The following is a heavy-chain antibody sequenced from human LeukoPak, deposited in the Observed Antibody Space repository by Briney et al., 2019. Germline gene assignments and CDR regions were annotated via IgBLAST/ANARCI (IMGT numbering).Heavy chain of an antibody. J-gene: IGHJ4*02. CDR2: IWYDGSNK. Sequence: GGSLRLSCAASGFTFSSYGMHWVRQAPGKGLEWVAFIWYDGSNKYYADSVKGRFTISRDNSKNTLYLQMNSLRAEDTAVYYCARQSRVGYCSGGSCYHFDYWGQGTLVTVSS. V-gene: IGHV3-30*02. CDR3: ARQSRVGYCSGGSCYHFDY. D-gene: IGHD2-15*01. CDR1: GFTFSSYG.